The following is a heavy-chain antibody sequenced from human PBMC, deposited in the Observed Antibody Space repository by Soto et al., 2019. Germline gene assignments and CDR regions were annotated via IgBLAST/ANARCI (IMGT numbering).Heavy chain of an antibody. Sequence: SETLSLTCALSGDAFTSYYWSYIRQPPGKGLEWIGYIYSSGSANYNSSLKSRATLSIDTSKNQISLTLNSGTAADTAVYFCARVGKTSSNDAFDIGGQGEMVT. CDR2: IYSSGSA. D-gene: IGHD6-13*01. J-gene: IGHJ3*02. CDR1: GDAFTSYY. V-gene: IGHV4-59*01. CDR3: ARVGKTSSNDAFDI.